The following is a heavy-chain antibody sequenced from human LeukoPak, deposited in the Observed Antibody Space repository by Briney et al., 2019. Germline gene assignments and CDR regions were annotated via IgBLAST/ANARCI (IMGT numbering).Heavy chain of an antibody. D-gene: IGHD3-10*01. V-gene: IGHV4-30-4*08. J-gene: IGHJ4*02. Sequence: SETLSLTCTVSGGSISSGDYYWSWIRQPPGKGLECIGYIYYSGSTYYNPSLKSRVTISVDTSKNQFSLKLSSVTAADTAVYYCAREKGGILWFGELSYYFDYWGQGTLVTVSS. CDR2: IYYSGST. CDR1: GGSISSGDYY. CDR3: AREKGGILWFGELSYYFDY.